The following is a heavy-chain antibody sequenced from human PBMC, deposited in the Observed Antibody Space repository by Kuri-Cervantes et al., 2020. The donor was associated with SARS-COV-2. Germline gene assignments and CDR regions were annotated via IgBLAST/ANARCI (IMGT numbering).Heavy chain of an antibody. D-gene: IGHD6-6*01. V-gene: IGHV3-23*01. CDR1: GFTFTTFA. Sequence: GESLKISCAASGFTFTTFAMSWARQAPGKGLEWVSAIGGSGGSTYYADSVKGRFTISRDNSKNTLYLQMNSLRAEDTAVYYCAKAMLRIAARYYYYMDVWGKGTTVTV. J-gene: IGHJ6*03. CDR3: AKAMLRIAARYYYYMDV. CDR2: IGGSGGST.